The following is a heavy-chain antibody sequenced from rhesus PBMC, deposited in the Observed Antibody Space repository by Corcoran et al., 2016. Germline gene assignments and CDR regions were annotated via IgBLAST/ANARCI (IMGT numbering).Heavy chain of an antibody. D-gene: IGHD1-1-1*01. CDR1: GHTFTDHY. CDR2: VYPENGEA. Sequence: EVQLVQSGAEVKKTGASVKISCKASGHTFTDHYRTGGRTPTGTGLEWMGRVYPENGEADYEQKFQDRVTITADMSTDTAYMELSSLRSEDTAVYYCARDPSWKGWYFDLWGPGTPITISS. V-gene: IGHV1-111*02. CDR3: ARDPSWKGWYFDL. J-gene: IGHJ2*01.